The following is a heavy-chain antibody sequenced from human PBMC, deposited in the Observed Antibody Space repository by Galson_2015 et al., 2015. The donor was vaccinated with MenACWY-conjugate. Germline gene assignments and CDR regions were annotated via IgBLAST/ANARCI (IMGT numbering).Heavy chain of an antibody. D-gene: IGHD1-26*01. CDR1: GHNFLTYW. J-gene: IGHJ6*02. CDR2: ISPIDSKT. V-gene: IGHV5-51*01. Sequence: SGAEVKKPGESLKISCKASGHNFLTYWIGWVRQVPGKGLEWVGLISPIDSKTRYSPAFEGRVTISADNSITTAYLQWNSLQASDTAMYYCARHPPGGRGMDVWGQGTTVTVSS. CDR3: ARHPPGGRGMDV.